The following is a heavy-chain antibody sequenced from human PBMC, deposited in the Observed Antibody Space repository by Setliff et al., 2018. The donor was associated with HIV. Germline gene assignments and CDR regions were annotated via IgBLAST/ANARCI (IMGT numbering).Heavy chain of an antibody. V-gene: IGHV3-30*04. Sequence: LRLSCAASGFSFSTSAMHWVRQAPGKGLEWVAVTSYDGNIKYYADSVKGRFTISRDNSKNTLYVQMNSLGAEDTAVYYCARDPTYYYDTSGPYDAFDIWGQGTMVTVSS. D-gene: IGHD3-22*01. J-gene: IGHJ3*02. CDR2: TSYDGNIK. CDR3: ARDPTYYYDTSGPYDAFDI. CDR1: GFSFSTSA.